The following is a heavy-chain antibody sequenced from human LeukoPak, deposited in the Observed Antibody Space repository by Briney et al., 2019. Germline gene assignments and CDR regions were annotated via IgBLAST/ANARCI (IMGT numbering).Heavy chain of an antibody. Sequence: GGSLRLSCAASGLTVSRIYMSWVRQAPGKGLEWVSVIYSGGNTYYADSVKGRFTISRDNSKNTLYLQMNSLRAEDTAVYYCARVSGDYTYYFDYWGQGTLVTVSS. CDR1: GLTVSRIY. V-gene: IGHV3-66*01. CDR3: ARVSGDYTYYFDY. J-gene: IGHJ4*02. D-gene: IGHD4-17*01. CDR2: IYSGGNT.